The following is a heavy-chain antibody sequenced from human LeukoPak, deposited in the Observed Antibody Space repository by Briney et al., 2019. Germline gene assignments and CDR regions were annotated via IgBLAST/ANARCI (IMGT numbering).Heavy chain of an antibody. J-gene: IGHJ4*02. CDR1: GGSFSGYY. D-gene: IGHD3-22*01. V-gene: IGHV4-34*01. Sequence: PSETLSLTCAVYGGSFSGYYWSWIRQPPGKGLEWIGEINHSGSTNYNPSLKSRVSMSVDMSKNQFSLKLSSVTAADTAVYYCARHYYDSSGYRRDYYFDYWGQGTLVTVSS. CDR2: INHSGST. CDR3: ARHYYDSSGYRRDYYFDY.